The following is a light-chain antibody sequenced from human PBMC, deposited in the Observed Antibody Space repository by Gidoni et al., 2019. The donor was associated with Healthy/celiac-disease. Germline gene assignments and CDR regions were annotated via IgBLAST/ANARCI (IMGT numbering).Light chain of an antibody. CDR1: QSVSSSY. J-gene: IGKJ1*01. CDR2: GAS. CDR3: QQYGSSPWT. V-gene: IGKV3-20*01. Sequence: EIVLTQSPGTLSLSPGERATLSCRASQSVSSSYLAWYQQKPGQAPRLLSYGASSRATGIPDRFSGILSGTDFTLTISRLEPAAFAVYYCQQYGSSPWTFXQXTQLXIK.